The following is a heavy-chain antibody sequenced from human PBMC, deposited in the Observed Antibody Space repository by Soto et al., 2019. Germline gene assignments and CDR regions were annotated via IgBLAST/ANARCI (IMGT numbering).Heavy chain of an antibody. CDR1: GGSISSSSYY. CDR3: ARRFEYGMDV. Sequence: SETLSLTCTVSGGSISSSSYYWGWIRQPPGKGLEWIGSIYYSGSTYYNPSLKSRVTISVDTSKNQFSLKLSSVTAADAAVYYCARRFEYGMDVWGQGTTVTVSS. J-gene: IGHJ6*02. V-gene: IGHV4-39*01. CDR2: IYYSGST.